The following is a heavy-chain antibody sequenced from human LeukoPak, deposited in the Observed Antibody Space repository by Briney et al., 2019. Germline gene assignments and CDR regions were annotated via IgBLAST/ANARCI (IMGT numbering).Heavy chain of an antibody. CDR2: IYTSGST. D-gene: IGHD6-13*01. V-gene: IGHV4-4*07. CDR1: GGSISSYY. CDR3: VVQGSSWWIDYMDV. Sequence: SETLSLTCTVSGGSISSYYWSWIRQPAGKGLEWIGRIYTSGSTNYNPSLNSRVTMSVDTSKNQFSLKLSSVTAADTAVYYCVVQGSSWWIDYMDVWGKGTTVTVSS. J-gene: IGHJ6*03.